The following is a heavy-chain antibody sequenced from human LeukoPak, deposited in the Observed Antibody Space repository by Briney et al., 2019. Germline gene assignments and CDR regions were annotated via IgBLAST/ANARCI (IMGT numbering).Heavy chain of an antibody. D-gene: IGHD6-13*01. CDR3: ARYGSSWSPYYFDY. CDR2: IKQEGSEK. J-gene: IGHJ4*02. V-gene: IGHV3-7*01. CDR1: GFTFSRYW. Sequence: PGGSLRLSCAASGFTFSRYWMSWVRQAPGKGLEWVANIKQEGSEKYYVDSVKGRFTISRDNAKTSLYLQMNSLRAEDTAVYYCARYGSSWSPYYFDYWGQGTLVTVSS.